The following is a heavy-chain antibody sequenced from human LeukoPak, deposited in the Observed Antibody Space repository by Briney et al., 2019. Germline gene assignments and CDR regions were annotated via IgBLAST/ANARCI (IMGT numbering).Heavy chain of an antibody. CDR3: ARSFGDIVATIRTLDY. Sequence: GGSLRLSCAASGFTFSSYSMNWVRQAPGKGLEWVSYISSSSSTIYYADSVKGRFTISRDNAKNSLYLQMNSLRAEDTAVYYCARSFGDIVATIRTLDYWGQGTLVTVSS. D-gene: IGHD5-12*01. CDR2: ISSSSSTI. J-gene: IGHJ4*02. CDR1: GFTFSSYS. V-gene: IGHV3-48*04.